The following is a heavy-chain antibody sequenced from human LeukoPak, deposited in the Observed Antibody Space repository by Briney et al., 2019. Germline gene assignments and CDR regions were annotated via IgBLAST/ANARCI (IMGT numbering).Heavy chain of an antibody. V-gene: IGHV3-33*01. CDR1: GFTFSSYG. Sequence: PGGSLRLSCAASGFTFSSYGMHWVRQAPGKGLEWVAVIWYDGSNKYYADSVKGRFTISRDNSKNTLYLQMNSLRAEDTAVYYCARDKADYDILTGYYRYYYGMDVWGQGTTVTVS. CDR2: IWYDGSNK. D-gene: IGHD3-9*01. J-gene: IGHJ6*02. CDR3: ARDKADYDILTGYYRYYYGMDV.